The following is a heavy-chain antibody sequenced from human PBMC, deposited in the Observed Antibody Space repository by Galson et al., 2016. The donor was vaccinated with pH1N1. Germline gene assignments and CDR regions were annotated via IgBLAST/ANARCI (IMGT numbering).Heavy chain of an antibody. CDR2: IIPIFGTP. J-gene: IGHJ6*02. Sequence: SVKVSCKASGGTFSFYSFSWLRQAPGQGLEWMGGIIPIFGTPNYAQKFRGRVAITADESSSTAYMELSSLRSEDTAVYYCARVSFRELYYYQGMDVWGQGTTVTVSS. V-gene: IGHV1-69*13. D-gene: IGHD3-10*01. CDR3: ARVSFRELYYYQGMDV. CDR1: GGTFSFYS.